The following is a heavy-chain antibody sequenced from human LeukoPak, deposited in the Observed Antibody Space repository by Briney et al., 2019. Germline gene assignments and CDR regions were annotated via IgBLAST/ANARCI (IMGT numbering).Heavy chain of an antibody. CDR2: ISGYNGDT. CDR3: ARPFYDTTGYSWLYLDN. Sequence: GESLKISCKGSGYTFTSYGISWVRQTPGRGLEWRGWISGYNGDTRYAQKMQGRLTMTVETSTGTVVMELRSLRSDDTAVYFCARPFYDTTGYSWLYLDNWGQGTLVTVST. D-gene: IGHD3-22*01. CDR1: GYTFTSYG. J-gene: IGHJ4*02. V-gene: IGHV1-18*01.